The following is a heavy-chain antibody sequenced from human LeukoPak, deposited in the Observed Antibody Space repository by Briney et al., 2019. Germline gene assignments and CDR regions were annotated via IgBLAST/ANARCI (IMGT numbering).Heavy chain of an antibody. D-gene: IGHD5-18*01. CDR2: INHSGST. V-gene: IGHV4-34*01. CDR3: ARSNSYGRPEAVDY. J-gene: IGHJ4*02. CDR1: GGSLSGYY. Sequence: SETLSLTCAVYGGSLSGYYWSWIRQPPGKGLEWIGEINHSGSTNYNPSLKSRVTISVDTSKNQFSLKLSSVTAADTAVYYCARSNSYGRPEAVDYWGQGTLVTVSS.